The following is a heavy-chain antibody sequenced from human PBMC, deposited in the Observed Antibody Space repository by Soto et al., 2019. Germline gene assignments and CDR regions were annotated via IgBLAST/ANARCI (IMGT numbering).Heavy chain of an antibody. D-gene: IGHD6-6*01. CDR2: ISGSGGST. J-gene: IGHJ6*02. V-gene: IGHV3-23*01. CDR1: GFTISSYA. Sequence: GVLMSLSCSASGFTISSYAMSWVRQAPGKGLEWVSAISGSGGSTYYADSVKGRFTISRDNSKNTLYLQMNSLRAEDTAVYYCAKDQRANPRYYGMDVWGQGTTVTVSS. CDR3: AKDQRANPRYYGMDV.